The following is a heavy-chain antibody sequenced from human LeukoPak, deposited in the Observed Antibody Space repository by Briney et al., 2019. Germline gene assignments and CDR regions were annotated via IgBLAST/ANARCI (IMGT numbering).Heavy chain of an antibody. D-gene: IGHD3-10*01. CDR2: ISWDGGST. V-gene: IGHV3-43*01. CDR1: GFTFDDYT. CDR3: AKDISYGSGSYCDY. Sequence: SGGSLRLSCAASGFTFDDYTMHWVRQAPGKGLEWVSLISWDGGSTYYADSVKGRFTISRDNSKNSLYLQMNSLRTEDTALYYCAKDISYGSGSYCDYWGQGTLVTVSS. J-gene: IGHJ4*02.